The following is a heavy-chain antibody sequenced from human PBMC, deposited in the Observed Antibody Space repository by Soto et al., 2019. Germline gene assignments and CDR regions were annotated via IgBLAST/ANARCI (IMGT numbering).Heavy chain of an antibody. CDR1: GGTFSSYT. V-gene: IGHV1-69*12. Sequence: QVQVVQSGAEVKKPGSSVTVSCKASGGTFSSYTISWVRQAPGQGLEWMGGIIPIFGTANYAQKFQGRVTMTADESTTTDYMELSSLIPEDTAVYYCARGNHRWLELWYFDLWCRGTLVTVSS. D-gene: IGHD5-12*01. CDR2: IIPIFGTA. J-gene: IGHJ2*01. CDR3: ARGNHRWLELWYFDL.